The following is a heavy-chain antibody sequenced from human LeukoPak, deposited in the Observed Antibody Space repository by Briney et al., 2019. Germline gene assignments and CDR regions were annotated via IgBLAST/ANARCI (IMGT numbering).Heavy chain of an antibody. CDR3: GRDWDWHVQF. CDR2: IGVFNGNR. V-gene: IGHV1-18*01. CDR1: GYTFSRYG. J-gene: IGHJ4*02. Sequence: ASGTVSCKTSGYTFSRYGFSWVRQAPGQGLEWIGWIGVFNGNRNYAKSVQGRITLTADTSTNTTYMELRSLTSDDTAVYFCGRDWDWHVQFWGQGTLITVSS. D-gene: IGHD1-26*01.